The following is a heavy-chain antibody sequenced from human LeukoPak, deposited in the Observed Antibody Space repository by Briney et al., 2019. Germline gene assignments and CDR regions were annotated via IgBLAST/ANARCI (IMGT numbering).Heavy chain of an antibody. V-gene: IGHV3-21*01. CDR3: ARGGGGVVVITGSWVFDY. J-gene: IGHJ4*02. CDR2: ISSSSSYI. Sequence: TGGSLRLSCAASGFTFSSYSMNWVRQAPGKGLEWVSSISSSSSYIYYADSVKGRFTISRDNAKNSLYLQMNSLRAEDTAVYYCARGGGGVVVITGSWVFDYWGQGTLVTVSS. CDR1: GFTFSSYS. D-gene: IGHD3-22*01.